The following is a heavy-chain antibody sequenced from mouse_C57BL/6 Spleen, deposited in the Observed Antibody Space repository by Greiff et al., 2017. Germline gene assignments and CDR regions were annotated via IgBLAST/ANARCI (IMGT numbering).Heavy chain of an antibody. V-gene: IGHV1-64*01. Sequence: QVQLQQPGAELVKPGASVKLSCKASGYTFTSYWMHWVKQRPGQGLEWIGMIHPNSGSTNYNEKFKSKATLTVDKSSSTAYMQLSRLTSEDSAVYYCARERLREVDYWGQGTTLTVSS. D-gene: IGHD2-4*01. J-gene: IGHJ2*01. CDR3: ARERLREVDY. CDR2: IHPNSGST. CDR1: GYTFTSYW.